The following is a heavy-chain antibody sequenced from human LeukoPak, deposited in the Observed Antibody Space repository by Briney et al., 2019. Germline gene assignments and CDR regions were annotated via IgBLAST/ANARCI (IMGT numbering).Heavy chain of an antibody. V-gene: IGHV3-11*01. CDR2: ISSSGSTI. CDR3: ARGGWYDILTGYYNVAFDI. Sequence: GGSLRFSGAASGFTFSDYYMSWIRQAPGKGLEWVSYISSSGSTIYYADSVKGRFTISRDNAKNSLYLQMNSLRAEDTAVYYCARGGWYDILTGYYNVAFDIWGQGTMVTVSS. D-gene: IGHD3-9*01. CDR1: GFTFSDYY. J-gene: IGHJ3*02.